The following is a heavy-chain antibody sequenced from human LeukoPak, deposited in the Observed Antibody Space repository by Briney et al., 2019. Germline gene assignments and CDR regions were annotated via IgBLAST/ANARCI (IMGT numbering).Heavy chain of an antibody. Sequence: PGGSLRLSCAASGFTFSSYEMNWVRQAPGKGLEWVSYISSSGSTIYYADSVKGRFAISRDNAKNSLYLQMNSLRAEDTAVYYCARDYGLTMIEKDAFDIWGQGTMVTVSS. J-gene: IGHJ3*02. CDR2: ISSSGSTI. CDR3: ARDYGLTMIEKDAFDI. V-gene: IGHV3-48*03. CDR1: GFTFSSYE. D-gene: IGHD3-22*01.